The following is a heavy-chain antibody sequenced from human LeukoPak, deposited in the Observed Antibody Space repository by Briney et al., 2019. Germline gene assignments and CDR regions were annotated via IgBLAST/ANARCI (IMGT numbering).Heavy chain of an antibody. CDR1: VGSFSDYS. J-gene: IGHJ4*02. CDR3: ARDQGGL. D-gene: IGHD2-2*01. Sequence: PSETLSLTCAVYVGSFSDYSWSWIRQSPGKGLEWIGEITYSGSTNYNPSLKSRVTISIDTSKNQFSLKVTSLTAADTAVYYCARDQGGLRGQGTLVTVSS. CDR2: ITYSGST. V-gene: IGHV4-34*01.